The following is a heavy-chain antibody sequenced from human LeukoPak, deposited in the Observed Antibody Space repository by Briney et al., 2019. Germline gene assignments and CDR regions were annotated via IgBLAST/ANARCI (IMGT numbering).Heavy chain of an antibody. CDR2: ISDPHSGSET. CDR1: GFTFSSYE. Sequence: GGSLRLSCAASGFTFSSYEMNWVRQALGQGLEWVSTISDPHSGSETHYADSVQGRLTISRDDSQNMVYLQMDSLRAEDTAVYYCTTRLRNHFDYWGQGTQVSVS. D-gene: IGHD5-12*01. V-gene: IGHV3-23*01. CDR3: TTRLRNHFDY. J-gene: IGHJ4*02.